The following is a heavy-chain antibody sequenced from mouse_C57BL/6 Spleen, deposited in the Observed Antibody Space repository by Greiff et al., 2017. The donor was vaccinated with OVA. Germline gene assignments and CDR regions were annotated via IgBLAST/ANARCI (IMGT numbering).Heavy chain of an antibody. V-gene: IGHV1-82*01. Sequence: VQVVESGPELVKPGASVKISCKASGYAFSSSWMNWVKQRPGKGLEWIGRIYPGDGDTNYNGKFKGKATLTADKSSSTAYMQLSSLTSEDSAVYFCARETQAFACWGQGTLVTVSA. CDR2: IYPGDGDT. J-gene: IGHJ3*01. CDR1: GYAFSSSW. D-gene: IGHD3-1*01. CDR3: ARETQAFAC.